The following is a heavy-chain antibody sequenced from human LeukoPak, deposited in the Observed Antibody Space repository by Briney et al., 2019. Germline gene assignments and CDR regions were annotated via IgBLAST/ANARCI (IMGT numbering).Heavy chain of an antibody. J-gene: IGHJ5*02. V-gene: IGHV3-23*01. CDR2: LSGSGGST. CDR3: AKLVPSDDFWSGYLGWFDP. CDR1: GLTFSSYA. D-gene: IGHD3-3*01. Sequence: GGTLRLSCAASGLTFSSYAMSWVRQAPGKGLEWVSALSGSGGSTYYADSVKGRFTISRDNSKNTLYLQMNSLRAEDTAVYYCAKLVPSDDFWSGYLGWFDPWGQGTLVTVSS.